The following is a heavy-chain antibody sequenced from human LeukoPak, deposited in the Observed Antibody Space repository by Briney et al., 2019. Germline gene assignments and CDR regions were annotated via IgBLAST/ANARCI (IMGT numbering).Heavy chain of an antibody. CDR3: AKLLRDVTIYDF. D-gene: IGHD5-24*01. CDR1: GFTFSRYW. Sequence: GGSLRLSCAASGFTFSRYWMSWVRQAPGKGLEWVASINQDESVKRYVDSVKGRFTISRDNTKNSLFPQMNSLRAEDAAFYYCAKLLRDVTIYDFWGHGTLVTVSS. CDR2: INQDESVK. V-gene: IGHV3-7*01. J-gene: IGHJ4*01.